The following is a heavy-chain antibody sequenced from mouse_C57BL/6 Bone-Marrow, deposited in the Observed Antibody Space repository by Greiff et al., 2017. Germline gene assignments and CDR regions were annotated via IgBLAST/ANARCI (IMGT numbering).Heavy chain of an antibody. CDR1: GYTFTSYW. CDR2: IDPSDSET. D-gene: IGHD1-1*01. CDR3: ARRTPVDYYGSSYENAMDY. J-gene: IGHJ4*01. Sequence: QVQLKQPGAELVRPGSSVKLSCKASGYTFTSYWMHWVKQRPIQGLEWIGNIDPSDSETHYNQKFKDKATLTVDKSSSTAYMQLRSLTYEDSAVYYCARRTPVDYYGSSYENAMDYWGQGTSVTVSS. V-gene: IGHV1-52*01.